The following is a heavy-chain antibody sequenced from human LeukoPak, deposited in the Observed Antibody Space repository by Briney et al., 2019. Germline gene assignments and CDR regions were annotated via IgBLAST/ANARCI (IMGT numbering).Heavy chain of an antibody. CDR2: IYPGDSDT. D-gene: IGHD6-13*01. J-gene: IGHJ4*02. CDR3: ARQSAAAGLDY. Sequence: GETLKISCKGSGYSFTSYWIGWVRQVPGKGLEWMGIIYPGDSDTRYSPSFQGQVTISADKSISTAYLQWSSLKASDTAMYYCARQSAAAGLDYWGQGTLVTVSS. V-gene: IGHV5-51*01. CDR1: GYSFTSYW.